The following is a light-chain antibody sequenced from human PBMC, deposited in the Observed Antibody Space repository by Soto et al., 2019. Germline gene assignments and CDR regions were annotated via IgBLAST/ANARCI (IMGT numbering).Light chain of an antibody. CDR1: QGVSSN. J-gene: IGKJ5*01. CDR3: QQRSNWPPIT. Sequence: EIVFTQSPATLSLSPGERATLSCRASQGVSSNVAWYQQKPGQAPRLLIYGASTRATGIPARFSGSGSGTDFTLTISRLEPEDFVVYYCQQRSNWPPITFGQGTRLEI. CDR2: GAS. V-gene: IGKV3-11*01.